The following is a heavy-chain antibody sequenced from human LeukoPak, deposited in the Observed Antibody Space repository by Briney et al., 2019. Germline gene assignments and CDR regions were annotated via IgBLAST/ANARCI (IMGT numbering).Heavy chain of an antibody. J-gene: IGHJ4*02. V-gene: IGHV1-2*02. CDR2: INPKSGVT. D-gene: IGHD3-16*01. CDR1: GYTFSDYF. Sequence: ASVKVSCKASGYTFSDYFVHWVRQAPGQGLEWMGWINPKSGVTKHTQKFQGRVTIVRDTATSTVYMDLSSLTSDDTAVYFCARGWGSLYYFDFWGQGTLVTVSS. CDR3: ARGWGSLYYFDF.